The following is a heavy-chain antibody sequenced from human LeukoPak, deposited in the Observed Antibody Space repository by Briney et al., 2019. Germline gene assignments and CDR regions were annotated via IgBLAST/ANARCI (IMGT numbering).Heavy chain of an antibody. CDR3: ARGSSLLDYGDPLKWFDP. CDR2: INSGNGNT. Sequence: GASVKDSCKASGYTFSNYAMHWVRQAPGQRLEWMGCINSGNGNTMYAQKFQGRVTITRDTSASTAYMELSSLRSEDTAVYYCARGSSLLDYGDPLKWFDPWGQGTLVTVSS. J-gene: IGHJ5*02. D-gene: IGHD4-17*01. CDR1: GYTFSNYA. V-gene: IGHV1-3*04.